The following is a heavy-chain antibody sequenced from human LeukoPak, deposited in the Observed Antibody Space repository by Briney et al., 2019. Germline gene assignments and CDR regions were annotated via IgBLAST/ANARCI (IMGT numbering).Heavy chain of an antibody. J-gene: IGHJ6*03. CDR1: GYTFTSYG. D-gene: IGHD3-10*01. CDR2: ISAYNGNT. CDR3: ARDGSDTMVRDRAYYYYMDV. Sequence: ASVKVSCKASGYTFTSYGISWVRQAPGQGLEWMGWISAYNGNTNYAQKFQGRVTMTRDMSTSTVYMELSSLRSEDTAVYYCARDGSDTMVRDRAYYYYMDVWGKGTTVTVSS. V-gene: IGHV1-18*01.